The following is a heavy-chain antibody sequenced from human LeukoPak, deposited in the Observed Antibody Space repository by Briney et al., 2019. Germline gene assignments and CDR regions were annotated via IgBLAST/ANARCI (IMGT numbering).Heavy chain of an antibody. V-gene: IGHV3-21*01. CDR1: GFIFSDYT. D-gene: IGHD5-12*01. CDR2: INSGSTYI. CDR3: ARVGSDYMYYYMDV. Sequence: GGSLRLSCVASGFIFSDYTINWVRQAPGTGLDWVSSINSGSTYIYYADSVKGRFTISRDNARNSLYLQMNSLRAEDTAVYYCARVGSDYMYYYMDVWGKGTTVTISS. J-gene: IGHJ6*03.